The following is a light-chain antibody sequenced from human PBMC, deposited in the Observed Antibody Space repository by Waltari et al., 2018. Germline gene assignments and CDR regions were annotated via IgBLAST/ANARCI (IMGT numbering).Light chain of an antibody. Sequence: SSELTQDPAVSVALGQTVRITCQADSLRTSYASWYQLKPGQAPVLVIYGKDKRPSGIPDRISGYSSGATSSLTITGAQAEDEADYYCSSRNGRANQVVFAGGTKVTVL. CDR2: GKD. CDR1: SLRTSY. CDR3: SSRNGRANQVV. J-gene: IGLJ3*02. V-gene: IGLV3-19*01.